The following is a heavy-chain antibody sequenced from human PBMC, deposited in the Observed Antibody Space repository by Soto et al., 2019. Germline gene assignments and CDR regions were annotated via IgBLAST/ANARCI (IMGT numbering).Heavy chain of an antibody. J-gene: IGHJ4*02. CDR1: GGTFSSYA. CDR3: ARDVRGYCSGGSCSAVY. Sequence: GASVKVSCKASGGTFSSYAISWVRQAPGQGLEWMGGIIPIFGTANYAQKFQGRVTITADKSTSTAYMELRSLRSDDTAVYYCARDVRGYCSGGSCSAVYWGQGTLVTVSS. V-gene: IGHV1-69*06. D-gene: IGHD2-15*01. CDR2: IIPIFGTA.